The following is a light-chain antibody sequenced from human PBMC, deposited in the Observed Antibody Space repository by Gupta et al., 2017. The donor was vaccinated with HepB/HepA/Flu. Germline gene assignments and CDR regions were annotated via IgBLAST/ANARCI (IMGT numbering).Light chain of an antibody. CDR1: SSDVGGYNH. CDR3: SSYAGSNNVV. CDR2: EVN. Sequence: QSALTQPPSASGSPGPSVTISCTGTSSDVGGYNHVSWYQQHPGTAHKLMIFEVNQRPSGVPDRFSGSKSGNTASLTVSGLQADDEANYYCSSYAGSNNVVFGGGTKLTVL. J-gene: IGLJ2*01. V-gene: IGLV2-8*01.